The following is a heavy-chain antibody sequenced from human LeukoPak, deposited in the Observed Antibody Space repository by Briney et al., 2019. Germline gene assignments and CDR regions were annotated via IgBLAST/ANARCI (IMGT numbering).Heavy chain of an antibody. Sequence: GGSLRLSCTASGFTFSSYAMSWVRQAPGKGLEWVSAISGSGGSTYYADSVKGRFTISRDNSKNTLYLQMNSLRAEDTAVYYCAKDPDIVVVPAAIWFDPWGQGTLVTVSS. CDR2: ISGSGGST. CDR3: AKDPDIVVVPAAIWFDP. CDR1: GFTFSSYA. J-gene: IGHJ5*02. D-gene: IGHD2-2*01. V-gene: IGHV3-23*01.